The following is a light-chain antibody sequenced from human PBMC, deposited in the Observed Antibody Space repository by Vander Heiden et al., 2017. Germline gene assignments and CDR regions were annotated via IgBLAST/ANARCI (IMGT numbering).Light chain of an antibody. Sequence: QSALTQPASVSGSPGQSITISCTGTSSDVGGYNYVYWYQQHTGNAPKLLIFWVSNRTSGASNRVSGSKSGNTASLTISGLQAEDEADDYCSYYTSSSTLAGYVFGTGTKVTVL. J-gene: IGLJ1*01. CDR3: SYYTSSSTLAGYV. CDR2: WVS. V-gene: IGLV2-14*01. CDR1: SSDVGGYNY.